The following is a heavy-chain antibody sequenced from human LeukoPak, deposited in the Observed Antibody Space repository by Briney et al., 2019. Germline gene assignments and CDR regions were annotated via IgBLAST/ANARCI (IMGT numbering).Heavy chain of an antibody. V-gene: IGHV3-23*01. CDR1: GFTFSNYD. CDR2: ISGSGGST. Sequence: PGGSLRLSCEASGFTFSNYDMSWVRQAPGKGLEWVSGISGSGGSTYHADSVKGRLTISRDNSKNTLYLQMNSLRAEDTAVYYCAKELDSSGYFDYWGQGTLVTVSS. J-gene: IGHJ4*02. CDR3: AKELDSSGYFDY. D-gene: IGHD3-22*01.